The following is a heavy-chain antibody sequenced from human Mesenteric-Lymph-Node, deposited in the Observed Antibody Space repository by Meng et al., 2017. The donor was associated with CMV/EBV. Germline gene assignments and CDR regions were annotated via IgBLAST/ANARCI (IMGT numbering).Heavy chain of an antibody. CDR3: ASPSPQYDHGMDV. J-gene: IGHJ6*02. CDR2: ISHSANT. V-gene: IGHV4-34*01. Sequence: GSLRLSCAVYGGSSSGYYWTWIRQPPGKGLEWIGEISHSANTNSNPSLKSRVTISVDTSKNQFSLKLNYVTAADTAVYYCASPSPQYDHGMDVWGQGTTVTVSS. CDR1: GGSSSGYY.